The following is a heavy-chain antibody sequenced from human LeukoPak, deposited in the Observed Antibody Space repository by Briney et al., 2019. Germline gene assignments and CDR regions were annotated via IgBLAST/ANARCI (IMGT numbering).Heavy chain of an antibody. Sequence: ASVKVSCKASGYTFTSYVISWVRQAPGQGLEWMGWISVHNGNTKYAQKVQGRITMTTDTPTSTAYMELRSLRSDDTAVYYCARDLRDYYDSNDAFDIWGQGTMVTVSS. D-gene: IGHD3-22*01. CDR2: ISVHNGNT. CDR3: ARDLRDYYDSNDAFDI. J-gene: IGHJ3*02. CDR1: GYTFTSYV. V-gene: IGHV1-18*01.